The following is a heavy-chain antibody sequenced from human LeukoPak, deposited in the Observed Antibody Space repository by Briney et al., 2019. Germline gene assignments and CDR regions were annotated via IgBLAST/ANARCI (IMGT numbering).Heavy chain of an antibody. Sequence: GRSLRLSCAASGFTFSSYGMHWVRQAPGKGLEWLAVIWYDGSNEFYADSVKGRFTISRDNSRDTLYLQMNSLRAGDTAVYYCARDGCSGGSCLLYWGQGTLVTVSS. CDR3: ARDGCSGGSCLLY. CDR2: IWYDGSNE. D-gene: IGHD2-15*01. J-gene: IGHJ4*02. CDR1: GFTFSSYG. V-gene: IGHV3-33*01.